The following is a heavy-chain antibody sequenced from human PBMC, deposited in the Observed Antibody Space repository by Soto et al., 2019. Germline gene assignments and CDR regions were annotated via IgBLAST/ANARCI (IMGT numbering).Heavy chain of an antibody. CDR2: IWYDGSNK. CDR1: GFTFSSYG. D-gene: IGHD3-22*01. Sequence: QVQLVESGGGVVQPGRSLRLSCAASGFTFSSYGMHWVRQAPGKGLEWVAVIWYDGSNKYYADSVKGRFTITRDNSKNTLYLQMHILRAADPAVYHCARGFTDSGCPAWGQGTLGAVSS. V-gene: IGHV3-33*01. CDR3: ARGFTDSGCPA. J-gene: IGHJ5*02.